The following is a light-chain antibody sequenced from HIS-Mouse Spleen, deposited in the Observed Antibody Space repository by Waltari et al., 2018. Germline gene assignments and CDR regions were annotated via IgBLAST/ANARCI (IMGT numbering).Light chain of an antibody. Sequence: EIVLTQSPGTLSLSPGERATLPCRASQSVSSSYLAWYQQKPGQAPRLLIYGASSRATGIPDRFSGSGSGTDFTLTISRLEPEDFAVYYCQQYGSSPPLTFGQGTRLEIK. CDR3: QQYGSSPPLT. V-gene: IGKV3-20*01. J-gene: IGKJ5*01. CDR1: QSVSSSY. CDR2: GAS.